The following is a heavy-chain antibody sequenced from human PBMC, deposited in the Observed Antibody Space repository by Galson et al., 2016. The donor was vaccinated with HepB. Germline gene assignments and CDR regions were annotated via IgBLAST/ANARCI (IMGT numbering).Heavy chain of an antibody. CDR3: AKDIYDSSGYYYYYGMDV. J-gene: IGHJ6*02. Sequence: SLRLSCAASGFTFDDHAMHWVRHAPGKGLEWVAGINWNSGTVFYADSVKGRFTISRDNNKNSLYLQMNSLTTEDTALYYCAKDIYDSSGYYYYYGMDVWGQGTTVTVSS. CDR2: INWNSGTV. D-gene: IGHD3-22*01. CDR1: GFTFDDHA. V-gene: IGHV3-9*01.